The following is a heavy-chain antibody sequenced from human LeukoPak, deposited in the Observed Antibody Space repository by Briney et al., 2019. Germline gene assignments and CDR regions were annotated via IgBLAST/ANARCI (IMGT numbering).Heavy chain of an antibody. Sequence: PSETLSLTCTVSGGSISSDGYYWSWIRQPPGKGLEWIGHIFHSGGTYYNPSLKSRVTISLDRSKNQFSLKLSSVTAADTAVYYCGARRTFDIWGQGTMVTVSS. CDR2: IFHSGGT. D-gene: IGHD6-6*01. CDR3: GARRTFDI. J-gene: IGHJ3*02. CDR1: GGSISSDGYY. V-gene: IGHV4-30-2*01.